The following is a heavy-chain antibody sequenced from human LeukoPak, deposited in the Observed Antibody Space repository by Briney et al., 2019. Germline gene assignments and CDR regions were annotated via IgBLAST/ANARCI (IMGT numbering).Heavy chain of an antibody. D-gene: IGHD6-6*01. CDR3: ARDSYSSSSQYYHYYGMDV. CDR1: GFTFSSYS. J-gene: IGHJ6*02. CDR2: ISSSSSYI. V-gene: IGHV3-21*01. Sequence: GGSLRLSCAASGFTFSSYSMNWVRQAPGEGLEWVSSISSSSSYIYYADSVKGRFTISRDNAKNSLYLQMNSLRAEDTAVYYCARDSYSSSSQYYHYYGMDVWGQGTTVTVSS.